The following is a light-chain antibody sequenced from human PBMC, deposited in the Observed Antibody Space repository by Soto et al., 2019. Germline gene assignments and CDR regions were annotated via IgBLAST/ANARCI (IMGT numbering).Light chain of an antibody. Sequence: QSALTQPRSVSGSPGQSVTISCTGTSSDVGDYNYVSWYQHHPGKAPKLLIYDNNLRPSGVTDRFSGSKTATSASLAISSLRSEDEADYYCAAWDDMSGVVFGGGTQLTVL. V-gene: IGLV2-11*01. CDR2: DNN. J-gene: IGLJ2*01. CDR3: AAWDDMSGVV. CDR1: SSDVGDYNY.